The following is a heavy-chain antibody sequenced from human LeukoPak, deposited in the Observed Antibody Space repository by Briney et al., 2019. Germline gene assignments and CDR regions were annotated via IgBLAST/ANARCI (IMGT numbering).Heavy chain of an antibody. J-gene: IGHJ4*02. D-gene: IGHD3-22*01. CDR1: GFTFNNAW. Sequence: GGSLRLSCAVSGFTFNNAWMSWVRQAPGKGLEWVGRIYSKTDGGTTDYAAPVKGRFTISGDDSKTMLYLQMNSLKTEDTAVYYCTTYSSGSFGYWGQGTLATVSS. CDR3: TTYSSGSFGY. CDR2: IYSKTDGGTT. V-gene: IGHV3-15*01.